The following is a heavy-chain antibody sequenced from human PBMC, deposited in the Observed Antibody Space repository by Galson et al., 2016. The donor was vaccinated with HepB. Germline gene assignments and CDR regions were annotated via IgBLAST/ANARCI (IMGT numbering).Heavy chain of an antibody. V-gene: IGHV1-3*01. Sequence: SVKVSCKASGYTFSSYGIHWVRQAPGQRLEWMGWINAGNGHTKYSQKFQGRVTITRDTSASIAYMDLSSLKSEDTAVYYCARGLKWLRFGSYYYGMDVWGQGTTVTVSS. CDR1: GYTFSSYG. CDR3: ARGLKWLRFGSYYYGMDV. J-gene: IGHJ6*02. D-gene: IGHD5-12*01. CDR2: INAGNGHT.